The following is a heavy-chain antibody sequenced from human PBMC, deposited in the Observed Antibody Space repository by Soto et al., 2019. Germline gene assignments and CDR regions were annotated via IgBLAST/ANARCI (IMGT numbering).Heavy chain of an antibody. Sequence: LSLTCAVYGGSFSGYYWSWIRQPPGKGLERIGEINHSGSTNYNPSLKSRVTISVDTSKNQFSLKLSSVTAADTAVYYCARGRGGYYYDSSGYYDDAFDIWGQGTMVTVSS. D-gene: IGHD3-22*01. CDR1: GGSFSGYY. CDR3: ARGRGGYYYDSSGYYDDAFDI. J-gene: IGHJ3*02. V-gene: IGHV4-34*01. CDR2: INHSGST.